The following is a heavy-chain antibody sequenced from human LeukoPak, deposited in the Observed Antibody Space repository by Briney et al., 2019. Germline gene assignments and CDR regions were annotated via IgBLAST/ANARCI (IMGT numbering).Heavy chain of an antibody. V-gene: IGHV3-7*04. CDR1: GFTFSSYW. J-gene: IGHJ4*02. D-gene: IGHD6-6*01. CDR3: ARDVRPDY. Sequence: GGSLRLSCAASGFTFSSYWMSWVRQAPGEGLEWVANIKQDGTEKYYMDSVKGRFSISRDNAKNSLYPQMNALRAEDTAVYYCARDVRPDYWGQGTLVTVST. CDR2: IKQDGTEK.